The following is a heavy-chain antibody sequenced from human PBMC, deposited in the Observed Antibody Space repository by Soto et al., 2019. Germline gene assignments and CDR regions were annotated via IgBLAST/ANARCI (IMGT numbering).Heavy chain of an antibody. Sequence: QVQLVQSGAEVKKPGSSVKVSCKASGGTFSSYAISWVRQAPGQGLEWMGGIIPIFGTANYAQKFQGRVTITADESTSTAYMELSSLRSDDTAVYYCARAPMIFGVVSYYFDYWGQGTLVTVSS. J-gene: IGHJ4*02. CDR3: ARAPMIFGVVSYYFDY. D-gene: IGHD3-3*01. CDR2: IIPIFGTA. CDR1: GGTFSSYA. V-gene: IGHV1-69*01.